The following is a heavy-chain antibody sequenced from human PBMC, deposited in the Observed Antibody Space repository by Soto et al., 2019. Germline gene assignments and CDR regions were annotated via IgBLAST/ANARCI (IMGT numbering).Heavy chain of an antibody. CDR2: IYYSGST. J-gene: IGHJ5*02. CDR3: ARCYDFWSGLPKNWFDP. CDR1: GGSISSSSYY. D-gene: IGHD3-3*01. Sequence: PSETLSLTCTVSGGSISSSSYYWGWIRQPPGKGLEWIGYIYYSGSTYYNPSLKSRVTISVDTSKNQFSLKLSSVTAADTAVYYCARCYDFWSGLPKNWFDPWGQGTLVTVSS. V-gene: IGHV4-30-4*08.